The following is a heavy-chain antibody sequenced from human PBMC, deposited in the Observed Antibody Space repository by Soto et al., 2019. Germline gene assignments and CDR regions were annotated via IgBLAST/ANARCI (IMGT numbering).Heavy chain of an antibody. D-gene: IGHD2-15*01. V-gene: IGHV3-23*01. CDR1: GFTFTTYA. Sequence: SGGSLRLSCAASGFTFTTYAMTWVRQAPGKGLEWVSAISGSGGSTYYADSVKGRFTISRDNSKNTLYLQMNSLRAEDTAVYYCAKDKDTTFSPQDYWGQGTLVTVSS. CDR3: AKDKDTTFSPQDY. J-gene: IGHJ4*02. CDR2: ISGSGGST.